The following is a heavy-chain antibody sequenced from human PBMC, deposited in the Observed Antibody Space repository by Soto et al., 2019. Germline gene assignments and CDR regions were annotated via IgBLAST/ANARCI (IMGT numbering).Heavy chain of an antibody. Sequence: QLQLQESGPGLVKPSETLSLTCTVSGDFSRSPYSWGWIRQPPGKGLEYIGKIYYNGDTSYNPSLKRRVTISVDTSKTQFSLKVSSVTAADTAVYYCARGVRGVVNWFEPWCKGALVSVAS. D-gene: IGHD3-10*01. CDR3: ARGVRGVVNWFEP. CDR2: IYYNGDT. V-gene: IGHV4-39*01. J-gene: IGHJ5*02. CDR1: GDFSRSPYS.